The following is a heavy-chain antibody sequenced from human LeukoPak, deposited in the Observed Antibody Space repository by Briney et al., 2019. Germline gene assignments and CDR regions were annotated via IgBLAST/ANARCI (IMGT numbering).Heavy chain of an antibody. CDR2: INPNSGGT. J-gene: IGHJ4*02. CDR1: GYTFTGYY. CDR3: ARGSHVYYYDSSGYPPFDY. Sequence: GASVKVSCKASGYTFTGYYMHWVRQAPGQGLEWMGWINPNSGGTNYAQKFQGRVTMTRDTSISTAYMELSRLRSDDTAVYYCARGSHVYYYDSSGYPPFDYWGQGTLVTVSS. D-gene: IGHD3-22*01. V-gene: IGHV1-2*02.